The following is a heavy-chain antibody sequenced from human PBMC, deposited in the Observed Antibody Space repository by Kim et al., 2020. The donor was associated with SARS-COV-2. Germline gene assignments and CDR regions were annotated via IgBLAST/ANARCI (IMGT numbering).Heavy chain of an antibody. CDR1: GGSISSYY. J-gene: IGHJ5*02. CDR2: IYYSGST. Sequence: SETLSLTCTVSGGSISSYYWSWIRQPPGKGLEWIGYIYYSGSTNYNPSLKSRVTISVDTSKNQFSLKLSSVTAADTAVYYCARDRWMYSSGWGNWFDPWGQGTLVTVSS. CDR3: ARDRWMYSSGWGNWFDP. V-gene: IGHV4-59*13. D-gene: IGHD6-19*01.